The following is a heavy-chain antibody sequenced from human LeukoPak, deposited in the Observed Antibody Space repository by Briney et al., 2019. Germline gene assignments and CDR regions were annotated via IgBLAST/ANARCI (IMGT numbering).Heavy chain of an antibody. D-gene: IGHD1-20*01. Sequence: GGSLRLSCAASGFIFTNACMSWVRQTPGKGLEWVGRIRSKTVGGTTDYAAPVKGRFTVSRDDSKNTFYLEMNSLKTEDTAVYYCTTDRGISGTTDLDYWGQGTLVTVSS. CDR3: TTDRGISGTTDLDY. J-gene: IGHJ4*02. V-gene: IGHV3-15*01. CDR2: IRSKTVGGTT. CDR1: GFIFTNAC.